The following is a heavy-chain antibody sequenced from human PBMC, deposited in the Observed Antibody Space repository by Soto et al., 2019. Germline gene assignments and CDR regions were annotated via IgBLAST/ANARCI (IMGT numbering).Heavy chain of an antibody. CDR3: AREWDNKSEHSSGWYDDF. CDR2: ISGYSGHT. Sequence: QVQLVQSGAEVKKPGASVKVSCKASGYTFSSYGISWVRQAPGQGLEWMGWISGYSGHTYYAQKFQGRVTMTTDTSTTTVYMELRSLRSDDTDVYYCAREWDNKSEHSSGWYDDFWGQGTLVTVSS. V-gene: IGHV1-18*01. CDR1: GYTFSSYG. J-gene: IGHJ4*02. D-gene: IGHD6-19*01.